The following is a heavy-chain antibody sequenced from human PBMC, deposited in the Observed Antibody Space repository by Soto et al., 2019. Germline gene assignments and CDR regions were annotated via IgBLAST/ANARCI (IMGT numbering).Heavy chain of an antibody. V-gene: IGHV3-23*01. D-gene: IGHD3-10*01. CDR3: VKNSGWFNT. Sequence: QLLQSGGGLVQPGGSLTLSCAASGFTFGTTDMSWVRQAPGEGLGWVSTIDGSGGITYYADSVKGWFTISRDNSRNTVYLQMNSLRGDDTALYYCVKNSGWFNTWGQGALVTVSS. CDR1: GFTFGTTD. CDR2: IDGSGGIT. J-gene: IGHJ5*02.